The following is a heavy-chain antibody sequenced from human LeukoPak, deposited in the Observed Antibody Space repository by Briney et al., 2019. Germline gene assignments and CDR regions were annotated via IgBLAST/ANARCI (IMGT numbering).Heavy chain of an antibody. J-gene: IGHJ3*02. CDR1: GGSITNYY. CDR2: IYYSGST. D-gene: IGHD3-10*01. Sequence: PSETLSLTCTVSGGSITNYYWSWIRQPPGKGLEWIGYIYYSGSTKYNPSLKSRLTISLDTSKNQFSLNLSSVTAADTAVYYCARHQNYYGSGFYAFDIWGQGTMVTVSS. CDR3: ARHQNYYGSGFYAFDI. V-gene: IGHV4-59*08.